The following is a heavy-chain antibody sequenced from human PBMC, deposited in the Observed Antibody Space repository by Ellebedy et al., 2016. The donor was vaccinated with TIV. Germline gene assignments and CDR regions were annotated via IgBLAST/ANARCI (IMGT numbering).Heavy chain of an antibody. CDR2: ISYDGSYK. CDR3: ATDGSYGDYRSPTHAFEI. CDR1: GFTFSSYG. D-gene: IGHD4-17*01. Sequence: GGSLRLSCAGSGFTFSSYGMHWVRQAPGKGLEWVAFISYDGSYKNYGDSVKGRFTISRDKSKNTLYLQMNSLRAEDTAVYYCATDGSYGDYRSPTHAFEIWGQGTMVTVSS. J-gene: IGHJ3*02. V-gene: IGHV3-30*03.